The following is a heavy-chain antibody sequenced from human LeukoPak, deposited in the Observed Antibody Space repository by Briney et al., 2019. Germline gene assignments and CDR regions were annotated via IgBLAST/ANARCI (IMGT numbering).Heavy chain of an antibody. D-gene: IGHD7-27*01. CDR1: GLTFDDRG. CDR3: AREYAALGFDI. Sequence: GGSLRLSCAASGLTFDDRGMSWVRQAPGKGLEWVSGINWNGGSAAYADSVKGRFTISRDNAKKSLYLQMNSLRGEDTALYYCAREYAALGFDIWGQGTMVTVSS. CDR2: INWNGGSA. V-gene: IGHV3-20*04. J-gene: IGHJ3*02.